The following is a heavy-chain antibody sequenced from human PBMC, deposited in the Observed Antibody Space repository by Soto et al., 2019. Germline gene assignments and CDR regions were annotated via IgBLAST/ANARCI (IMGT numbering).Heavy chain of an antibody. V-gene: IGHV3-33*01. CDR3: ARGTVWFGNIYYYYGMDV. D-gene: IGHD3-10*01. CDR1: GFTFSSYG. J-gene: IGHJ6*02. Sequence: QVQLVESGGGVVQPGRSLRLSCAASGFTFSSYGMHWVRQAPGKGLEWVAVIWYDGSNKYYADSVKGRFTISRDNSKHTLYLQMNSRRAEDTAVYYCARGTVWFGNIYYYYGMDVWGQGTTVTVSS. CDR2: IWYDGSNK.